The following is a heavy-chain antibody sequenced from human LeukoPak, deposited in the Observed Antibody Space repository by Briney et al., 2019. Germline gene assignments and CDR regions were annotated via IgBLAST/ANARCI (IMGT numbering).Heavy chain of an antibody. CDR1: GGSIRSSYYY. J-gene: IGHJ4*02. D-gene: IGHD4-23*01. CDR2: INHSGST. CDR3: ARGLSRTTVVFFY. Sequence: SETLSLTCTVSGGSIRSSYYYWGWIRQPPGKGLEWIGEINHSGSTNYNPSLKSRVTISVDTSKNQFSLKLSSVTAADTAVYYCARGLSRTTVVFFYWGQGTLVTVSS. V-gene: IGHV4-39*07.